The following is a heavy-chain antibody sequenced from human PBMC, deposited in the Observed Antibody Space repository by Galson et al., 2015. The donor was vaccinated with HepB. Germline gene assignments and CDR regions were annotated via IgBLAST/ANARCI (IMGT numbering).Heavy chain of an antibody. D-gene: IGHD2-15*01. CDR1: GFTFSSYG. CDR2: IWYDGSNK. CDR3: ARGSYCSGGSCYVTPFDY. V-gene: IGHV3-33*01. J-gene: IGHJ4*02. Sequence: SLRLSCAASGFTFSSYGMHWVRQAPGKGLEWVAVIWYDGSNKYYADSVKGRFTISRDNSKNTLYLQMNSLRAEDTAVYYCARGSYCSGGSCYVTPFDYWGQGTLVTVSS.